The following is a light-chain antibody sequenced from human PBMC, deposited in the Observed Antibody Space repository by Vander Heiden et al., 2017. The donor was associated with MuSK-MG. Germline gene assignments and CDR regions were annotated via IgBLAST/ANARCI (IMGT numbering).Light chain of an antibody. CDR3: QESDSIPRK. J-gene: IGKJ1*01. CDR1: QTIATY. V-gene: IGKV1-39*01. Sequence: QMTQSPSSLSASVGDRVTITCRASQTIATYLNWYQQKPGKGPKVMIYGASNLQSGVPSRFSGSGSGTDFTLTISSLQPEDVATYYCQESDSIPRKFGQGTKVXIK. CDR2: GAS.